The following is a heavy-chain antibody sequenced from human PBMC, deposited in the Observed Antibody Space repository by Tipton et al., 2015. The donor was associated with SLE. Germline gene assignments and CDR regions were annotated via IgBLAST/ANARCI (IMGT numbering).Heavy chain of an antibody. CDR1: GGFISSGSYY. J-gene: IGHJ3*02. CDR2: IYTSGST. CDR3: AADAFDI. V-gene: IGHV4-61*02. Sequence: TLSLTCTVSGGFISSGSYYWSWIRQPAGKGLEWIGRIYTSGSTNYNPSLKSRVTISVDTSKNQFSLKLSSVTAADTAVYYCAADAFDIWGQGTMVTVSS.